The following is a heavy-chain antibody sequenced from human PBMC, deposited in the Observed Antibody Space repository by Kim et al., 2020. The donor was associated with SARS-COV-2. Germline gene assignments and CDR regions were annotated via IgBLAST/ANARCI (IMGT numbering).Heavy chain of an antibody. D-gene: IGHD6-13*01. V-gene: IGHV3-11*06. Sequence: GRFTISRDNAKNSLYLQMNSLRAEDTAVYYCARNPLYSSSWYPKGEAFDIWGQGTMVTVSS. J-gene: IGHJ3*02. CDR3: ARNPLYSSSWYPKGEAFDI.